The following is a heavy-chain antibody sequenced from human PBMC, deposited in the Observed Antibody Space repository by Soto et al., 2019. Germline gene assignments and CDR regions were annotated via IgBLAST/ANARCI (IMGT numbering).Heavy chain of an antibody. V-gene: IGHV1-69*01. D-gene: IGHD3-9*01. Sequence: QVQLVQSAAEVREPGSSVRVSCKASGDAFGNHAISWARQAPGHGLEWMGGIIPIVGTVNYAQKFQDRLKITADESTTTAFMELDSLRPDDSAKYYCARAGSDSAKYFYYGMDVWGRGTAVTVSS. CDR1: GDAFGNHA. CDR3: ARAGSDSAKYFYYGMDV. CDR2: IIPIVGTV. J-gene: IGHJ6*02.